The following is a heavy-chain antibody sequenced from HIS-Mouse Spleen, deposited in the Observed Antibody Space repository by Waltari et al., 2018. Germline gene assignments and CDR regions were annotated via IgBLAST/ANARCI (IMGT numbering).Heavy chain of an antibody. V-gene: IGHV4-39*07. CDR1: GGSISSSSYY. CDR2: IKYSGGT. CDR3: AREIPYSSSWYDWYFDL. Sequence: QLQLQESGPGLVKPSETLSLTCTVSGGSISSSSYYWGWIRQPPGKGLDWIGSIKYSGGTYSNPSLTSRVTISVDTSKNQFSLKLSSVTAADTAVYYCAREIPYSSSWYDWYFDLWGRGTLVTVSS. J-gene: IGHJ2*01. D-gene: IGHD6-13*01.